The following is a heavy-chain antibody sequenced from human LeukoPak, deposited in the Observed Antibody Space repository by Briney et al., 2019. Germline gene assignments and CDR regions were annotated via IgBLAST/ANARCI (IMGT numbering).Heavy chain of an antibody. D-gene: IGHD3-22*01. CDR1: GASVSSTEYY. CDR2: IFHGRT. V-gene: IGHV4-30-4*01. J-gene: IGHJ4*02. Sequence: SETLSLTCTVSGASVSSTEYYWSWVRQPPGKGLEWIGYIFHGRTFYSPSLKSRAAISVDTSKNQFTLRLTSVTAADTAVYFCASAVDYYYDSSGFRYWGQGTLVPVSS. CDR3: ASAVDYYYDSSGFRY.